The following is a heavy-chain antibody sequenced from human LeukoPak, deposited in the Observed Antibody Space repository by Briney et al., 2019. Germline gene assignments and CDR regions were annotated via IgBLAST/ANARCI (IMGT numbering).Heavy chain of an antibody. CDR3: AKWELYSGFYYIDY. CDR2: ISSSGSTI. Sequence: AGGSLRLSCAASGFTFSDYYMSWIRQAPGKGLEWVSYISSSGSTIYYADSVKGRFTISRDNAKNSPYLQMNSLRAEDTAVYYCAKWELYSGFYYIDYWGQGTLATVSS. D-gene: IGHD1-26*01. J-gene: IGHJ4*02. V-gene: IGHV3-11*04. CDR1: GFTFSDYY.